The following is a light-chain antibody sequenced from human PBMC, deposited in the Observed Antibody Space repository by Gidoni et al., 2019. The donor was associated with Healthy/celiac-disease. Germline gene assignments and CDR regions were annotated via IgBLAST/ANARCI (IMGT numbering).Light chain of an antibody. CDR3: SSYAGSNNVV. CDR1: SSDVGGYNY. CDR2: EVS. V-gene: IGLV2-8*01. Sequence: QSALTQPPSASGSPGPSVTISCTVTSSDVGGYNYVSWYQQHPGKAPKLMIYEVSKRPSGVPDRFSGSKSGNTASLTVSGLQAEDEADYYCSSYAGSNNVVFGGGTKLTVL. J-gene: IGLJ2*01.